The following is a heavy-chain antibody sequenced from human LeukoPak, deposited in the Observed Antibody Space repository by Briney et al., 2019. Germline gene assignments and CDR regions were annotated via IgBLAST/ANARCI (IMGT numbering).Heavy chain of an antibody. CDR2: INTNTGNP. Sequence: ASVKVSCKASGYTFTSYAMSWVRQAPGQGLEWMGWINTNTGNPTYAQGFTGRFVFSLDTSVSTAYLQISCLKAEDTAVYYCARDHDLESYYDFWSGYYTINWFDPWGQGTLVTVFS. CDR3: ARDHDLESYYDFWSGYYTINWFDP. CDR1: GYTFTSYA. D-gene: IGHD3-3*01. V-gene: IGHV7-4-1*02. J-gene: IGHJ5*02.